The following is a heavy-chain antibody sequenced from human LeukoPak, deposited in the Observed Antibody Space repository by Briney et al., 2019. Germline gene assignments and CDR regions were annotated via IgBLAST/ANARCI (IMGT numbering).Heavy chain of an antibody. D-gene: IGHD6-19*01. J-gene: IGHJ4*02. V-gene: IGHV3-21*01. Sequence: GESLKISCAVSGFTFGSYSMNWVRQAPGKGLEWVSFVSTSGSYIYYADSVKGRFTISRDNAKNSLYLQMNSLRAEDTAVYYCASQTPRRLPIAVADCFDYWGQGTLVTVSS. CDR3: ASQTPRRLPIAVADCFDY. CDR1: GFTFGSYS. CDR2: VSTSGSYI.